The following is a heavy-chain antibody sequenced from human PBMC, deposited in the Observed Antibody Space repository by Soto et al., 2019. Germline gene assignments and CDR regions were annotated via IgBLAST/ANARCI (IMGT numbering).Heavy chain of an antibody. Sequence: SETLSLTCTVPGDSISDFYWAWIRQSPGKGLEWIGYIYHTGSTKYNPSLESRVTFSIDTSKSQFSLRLTSVTAADTAVYFCARLRFFCSGAVCTDGGAGGVDPWGQGTLVTVSS. V-gene: IGHV4-59*01. J-gene: IGHJ5*02. CDR1: GDSISDFY. CDR2: IYHTGST. CDR3: ARLRFFCSGAVCTDGGAGGVDP. D-gene: IGHD3-3*01.